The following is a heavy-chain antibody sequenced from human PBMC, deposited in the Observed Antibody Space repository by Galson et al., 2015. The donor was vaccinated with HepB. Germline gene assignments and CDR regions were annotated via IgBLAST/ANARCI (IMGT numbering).Heavy chain of an antibody. CDR3: TRPGYGSSWFLDYAHGVDV. V-gene: IGHV3-73*01. CDR1: GFTFSGSG. CDR2: IRNGANYYAT. D-gene: IGHD3/OR15-3a*01. J-gene: IGHJ6*02. Sequence: SLRLSCAASGFTFSGSGIHWVRQAPGKGLEWVGRIRNGANYYATAYAPSVRGRFIVSRDDLKSTAYLQMNSLTPEDTAVYYCTRPGYGSSWFLDYAHGVDVWGQGTTVIVS.